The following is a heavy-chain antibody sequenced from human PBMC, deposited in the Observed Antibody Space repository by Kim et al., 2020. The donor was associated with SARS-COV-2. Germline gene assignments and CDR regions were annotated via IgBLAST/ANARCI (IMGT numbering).Heavy chain of an antibody. D-gene: IGHD3-10*01. CDR2: T. CDR3: ARVGDGSGPL. Sequence: TYYNPSLKSRVTISVDTSKNQFSLKLSSVTAADTAVYYCARVGDGSGPLWGQGTLVTVSS. J-gene: IGHJ4*02. V-gene: IGHV4-30-2*05.